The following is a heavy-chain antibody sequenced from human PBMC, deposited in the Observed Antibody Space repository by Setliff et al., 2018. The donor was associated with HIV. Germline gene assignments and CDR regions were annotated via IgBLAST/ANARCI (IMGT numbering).Heavy chain of an antibody. Sequence: SETLSLTCTVSGGSISSGDYSWNWMRQTPGKGLEWIGYIYHSGITSYNPSLKSRFIMLIDTSQNQFSLKLSSVTAADTAVYYCAGVAGSHYFDYWGQGTLVTVS. CDR3: AGVAGSHYFDY. CDR1: GGSISSGDYS. CDR2: IYHSGIT. V-gene: IGHV4-30-4*08. D-gene: IGHD6-19*01. J-gene: IGHJ4*02.